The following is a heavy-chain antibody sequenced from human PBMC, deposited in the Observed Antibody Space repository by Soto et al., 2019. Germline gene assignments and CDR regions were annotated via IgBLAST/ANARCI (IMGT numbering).Heavy chain of an antibody. J-gene: IGHJ5*02. D-gene: IGHD3-3*01. V-gene: IGHV4-34*01. CDR1: GGSFSGYY. CDR3: ARAKPRIRFLEWLLGLGWFDP. Sequence: PSETLSLTCAVYGGSFSGYYCSWMRQPPGKGLEWIGEINHSGSTNYNPSLKSRVTISVDTSKNQFSLKLSSVTAADTAVYYCARAKPRIRFLEWLLGLGWFDPWGQGTLVTVSS. CDR2: INHSGST.